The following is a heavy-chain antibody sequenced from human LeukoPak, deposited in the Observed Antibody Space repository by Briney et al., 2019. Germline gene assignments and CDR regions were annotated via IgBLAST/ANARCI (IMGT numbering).Heavy chain of an antibody. J-gene: IGHJ4*02. CDR2: MNPNSGDT. CDR1: GYSLTSYD. V-gene: IGHV1-8*01. D-gene: IGHD1-26*01. Sequence: ASVKVSCKASGYSLTSYDINWVRQATGRGLEWMGWMNPNSGDTGYAQKFQGRVTMTRDISIGTAYMELSSLTSDDTAVYYCGRSGRGGSHYIDYWGQGTLVTVSS. CDR3: GRSGRGGSHYIDY.